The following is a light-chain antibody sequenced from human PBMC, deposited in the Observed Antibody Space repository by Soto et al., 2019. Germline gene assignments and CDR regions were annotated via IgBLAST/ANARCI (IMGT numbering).Light chain of an antibody. CDR3: QQFNSFPYT. CDR1: QSINSW. CDR2: DAS. V-gene: IGKV1-5*01. Sequence: DIQMTQSPSTLSASVGDRVTITCRASQSINSWLAWYQQKPGKAPKLLVSDASNLQSGVPSRFGGSGSGTEFTLTISSLQPDDFATYYCQQFNSFPYTFGQGTKLEIK. J-gene: IGKJ2*01.